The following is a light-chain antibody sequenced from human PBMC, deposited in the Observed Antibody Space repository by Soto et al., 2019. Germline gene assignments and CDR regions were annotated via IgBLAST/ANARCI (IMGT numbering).Light chain of an antibody. V-gene: IGKV3-20*01. CDR3: QQYGSSPPT. CDR1: QSVDSNY. CDR2: GAS. J-gene: IGKJ1*01. Sequence: ESVLAQSPGTLSLSPGERATPSCRASQSVDSNYLTWYQQKPGQAPRLLIYGASSRATGIPDRFSGSGSGKDFTLTISRLEPEDFAVYYCQQYGSSPPTFGQGTKVEIK.